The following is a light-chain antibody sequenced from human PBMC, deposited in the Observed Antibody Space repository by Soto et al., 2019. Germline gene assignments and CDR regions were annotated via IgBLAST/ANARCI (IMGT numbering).Light chain of an antibody. J-gene: IGKJ5*01. CDR3: QQYKSWPPIT. CDR2: GAS. Sequence: EIMMTQSPPTLSVSRGERATLSCRASQSVSSSLAWYQQKPGQAPRLLIYGASTRATGTPARFSGSGSGTEFTLTISSLQSEDFAVYYCQQYKSWPPITFGQGTRLEIK. CDR1: QSVSSS. V-gene: IGKV3-15*01.